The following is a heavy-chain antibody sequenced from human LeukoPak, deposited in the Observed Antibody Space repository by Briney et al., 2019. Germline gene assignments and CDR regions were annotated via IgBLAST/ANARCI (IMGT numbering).Heavy chain of an antibody. CDR3: AKSVSGIKGWFDP. J-gene: IGHJ5*02. CDR1: GFTFDNYA. Sequence: GGSLRLSCAASGFTFDNYAMSWVRQAPGKGLEWVSGIGLSGGSTSYAASVKGRFTISRDNPKNTLYLQMNSLRGEGTAVYYCAKSVSGIKGWFDPWGQGTLVTVSS. V-gene: IGHV3-23*01. CDR2: IGLSGGST. D-gene: IGHD3-10*01.